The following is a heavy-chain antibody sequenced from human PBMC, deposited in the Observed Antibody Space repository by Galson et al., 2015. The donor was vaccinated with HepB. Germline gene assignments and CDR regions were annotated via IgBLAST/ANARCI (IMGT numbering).Heavy chain of an antibody. CDR1: GYTFTRYG. CDR2: INADNGNT. CDR3: EKDKN. V-gene: IGHV1-18*01. Sequence: SVKVSCKASGYTFTRYGISWVRQAPGQGLEWMGRINADNGNTNYAQKFQGRVTMTTDTSTSTAHMELRGLRSDDTAVYYCEKDKNWGQGTLVTVSS. J-gene: IGHJ4*02.